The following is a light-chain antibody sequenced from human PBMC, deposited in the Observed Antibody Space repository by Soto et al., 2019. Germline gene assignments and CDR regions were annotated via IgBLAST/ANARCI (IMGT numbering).Light chain of an antibody. CDR3: QHYGRSAYT. V-gene: IGKV3-20*01. J-gene: IGKJ2*01. CDR1: QSVSRNY. Sequence: EIVLTQSPGTLSLSPGERATLSCRASQSVSRNYLAWYQQKPGQAPRLLIYGASSRATGIPDRFSGSGSGTDFTLTISRLEPEDVAVYYCQHYGRSAYTFGQGTTLEIK. CDR2: GAS.